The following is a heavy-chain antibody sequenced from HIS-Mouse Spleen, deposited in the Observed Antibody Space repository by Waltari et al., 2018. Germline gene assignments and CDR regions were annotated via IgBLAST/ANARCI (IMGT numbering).Heavy chain of an antibody. Sequence: QLQLQESGPGLVKPSETLSLTCTVPGASIRRSSYYWGWISQPPGKGLEWIGSIYYSGSTYYNPSLKSRVTISVDTSKNQFSLKLSSVTAADTAVYYCAREIPYSSSWYDWYFDLWGRGTLVTVSS. CDR1: GASIRRSSYY. V-gene: IGHV4-39*07. D-gene: IGHD6-13*01. CDR2: IYYSGST. CDR3: AREIPYSSSWYDWYFDL. J-gene: IGHJ2*01.